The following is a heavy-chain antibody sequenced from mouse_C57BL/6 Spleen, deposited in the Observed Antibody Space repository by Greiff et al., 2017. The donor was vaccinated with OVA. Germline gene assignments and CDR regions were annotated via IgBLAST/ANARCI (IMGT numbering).Heavy chain of an antibody. CDR1: GFTFTSYW. CDR3: ARSDPQRWFAY. CDR2: IHPNSGST. Sequence: VQLQQPGAELVKPGASVKLSCKASGFTFTSYWMHWVKQRPGQGLEWIGMIHPNSGSTNYNEKFKSKATLTVDKSSSTAYMQLSSLTSEDSAVYYCARSDPQRWFAYWGQGTLVTVSA. J-gene: IGHJ3*01. V-gene: IGHV1-64*01.